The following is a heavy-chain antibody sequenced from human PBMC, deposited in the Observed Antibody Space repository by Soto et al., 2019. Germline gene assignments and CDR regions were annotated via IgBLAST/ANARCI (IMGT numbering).Heavy chain of an antibody. D-gene: IGHD6-19*01. Sequence: EVQLVESGGGLVQPGGSLRLSCAASGFTFSSDWMSWVRQAPGKGLEWVANIKEDGGKKYYVDSVRGRFTISRDNAKNSLYLQMNSLRAEDTAVYYCARGLYNSGWYMDYFASWGQGKLVTVSS. J-gene: IGHJ4*02. V-gene: IGHV3-7*04. CDR1: GFTFSSDW. CDR3: ARGLYNSGWYMDYFAS. CDR2: IKEDGGKK.